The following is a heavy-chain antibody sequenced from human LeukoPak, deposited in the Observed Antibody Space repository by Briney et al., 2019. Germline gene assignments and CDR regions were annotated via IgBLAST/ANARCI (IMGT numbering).Heavy chain of an antibody. CDR2: ISGSGGST. CDR1: GFIFSSDA. J-gene: IGHJ4*02. V-gene: IGHV3-23*01. Sequence: PGGSLRLSCAASGFIFSSDAMSWVRQAPGKGLEWVSAISGSGGSTYYADSVKGRFTISRDNSKNTLYLQMNSLRAEDTAVYYCAKARKGHFDCWGQGTLVTVSS. CDR3: AKARKGHFDC.